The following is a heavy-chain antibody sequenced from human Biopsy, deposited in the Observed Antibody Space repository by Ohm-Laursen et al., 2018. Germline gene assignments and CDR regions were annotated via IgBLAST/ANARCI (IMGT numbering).Heavy chain of an antibody. CDR3: ARTPRDSFWSGSYKRGLWFDP. V-gene: IGHV4-61*08. J-gene: IGHJ5*02. CDR2: VYNGGIT. D-gene: IGHD3-3*01. Sequence: TLSLTCTVSGGSVSSNVAYWAWIRQPPGKGLEWIGHVYNGGITNYNPSLKSRVTISKDTSKNQFSLQVNSVTAADTAVYYCARTPRDSFWSGSYKRGLWFDPWD. CDR1: GGSVSSNVAY.